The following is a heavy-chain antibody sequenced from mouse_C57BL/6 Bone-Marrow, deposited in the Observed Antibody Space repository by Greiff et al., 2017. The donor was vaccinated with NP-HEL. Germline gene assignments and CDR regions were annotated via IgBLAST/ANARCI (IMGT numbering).Heavy chain of an antibody. J-gene: IGHJ4*01. CDR1: GFTFSSYA. Sequence: EVKLVESGEGLVKPGGSLKLSCAASGFTFSSYAMSWVRQTPEKRLEWVAYISSGGDYIYYADTVKGRFTISRDNARNTLYLQMSRLKSEDTAMYYCTRLGPYYYGFMDYWGQGTSVTVSS. CDR3: TRLGPYYYGFMDY. D-gene: IGHD1-2*01. V-gene: IGHV5-9-1*02. CDR2: ISSGGDYI.